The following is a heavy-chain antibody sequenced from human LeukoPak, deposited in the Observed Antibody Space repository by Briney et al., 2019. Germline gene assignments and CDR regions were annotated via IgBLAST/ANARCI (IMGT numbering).Heavy chain of an antibody. J-gene: IGHJ4*02. CDR3: ARHRQWLVNYFDY. V-gene: IGHV4-39*01. CDR1: GGSISSSSYY. Sequence: KPSETLSLTCTVSGGSISSSSYYWGWIRQPPGKGLEWIGSIYYSGSTYYNPSLKSRVTISVDTSKNQFSLKLSSVTAADTAVYYCARHRQWLVNYFDYWGQGTLVTVSS. D-gene: IGHD6-19*01. CDR2: IYYSGST.